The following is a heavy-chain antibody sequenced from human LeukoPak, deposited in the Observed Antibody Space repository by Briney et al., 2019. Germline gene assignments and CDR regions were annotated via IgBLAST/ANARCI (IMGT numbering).Heavy chain of an antibody. CDR2: ISGSGGRT. V-gene: IGHV3-23*01. J-gene: IGHJ4*02. CDR3: ARTLVGAMSGPDCYLDS. CDR1: GFSFNNYA. Sequence: GGSLRLSCGASGFSFNNYAMTWVRQAPGKGLEWVSAISGSGGRTYYPDSVKGRFTISRDNSKNTLYLQINNLRAEDTAVYYCARTLVGAMSGPDCYLDSWGQGTLVTVFS. D-gene: IGHD1-26*01.